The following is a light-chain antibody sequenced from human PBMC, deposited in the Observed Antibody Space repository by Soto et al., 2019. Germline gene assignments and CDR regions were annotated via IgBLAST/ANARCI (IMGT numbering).Light chain of an antibody. CDR1: SSDVGGYNY. CDR2: EVS. J-gene: IGLJ2*01. V-gene: IGLV2-8*01. Sequence: QSALTQPPSASGSPGQSVTISCTGTSSDVGGYNYVSWYQQHPGKAPKFMIYEVSKRPSGVRDRFAGSKSGNTASLTVSGLEADDEADYYCSSYAGSNNPVIFGGGTKVTVL. CDR3: SSYAGSNNPVI.